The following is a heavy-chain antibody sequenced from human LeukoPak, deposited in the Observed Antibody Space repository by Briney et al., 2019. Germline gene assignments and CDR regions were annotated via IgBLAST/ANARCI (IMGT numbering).Heavy chain of an antibody. CDR2: IIPIFGTA. V-gene: IGHV1-69*13. J-gene: IGHJ4*02. Sequence: ASVKVSCKASGGTFSSYAIGWVRQAPGQGLEWMGGIIPIFGTANYAQKFQGRVTITADESTSTAYMELSSLRSEDTAVYYCARGGSSGWHHTPDYWGQGTLVTVSS. CDR1: GGTFSSYA. CDR3: ARGGSSGWHHTPDY. D-gene: IGHD6-19*01.